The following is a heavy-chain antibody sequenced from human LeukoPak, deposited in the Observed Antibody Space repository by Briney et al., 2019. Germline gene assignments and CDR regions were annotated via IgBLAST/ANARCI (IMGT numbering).Heavy chain of an antibody. D-gene: IGHD2-2*02. CDR1: GYTFTGYY. J-gene: IGHJ4*02. Sequence: ASVKVSCKASGYTFTGYYMHWVRQAPGQGLEWMGWINPNSGGTNYAQKFQGRVTMTRDTSISTAYLQWSSLKASDTAMYYCARHLGYCSSTSCYTPDYWGQGTLVTVSS. CDR2: INPNSGGT. CDR3: ARHLGYCSSTSCYTPDY. V-gene: IGHV1-2*02.